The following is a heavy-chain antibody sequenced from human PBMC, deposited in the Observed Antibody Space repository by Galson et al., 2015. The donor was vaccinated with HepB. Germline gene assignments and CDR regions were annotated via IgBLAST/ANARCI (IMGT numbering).Heavy chain of an antibody. CDR3: TRSIVGATGGGDY. CDR1: GFTFSGSA. J-gene: IGHJ4*02. CDR2: IRSKANSYAT. D-gene: IGHD1-26*01. V-gene: IGHV3-73*01. Sequence: SLRLSCAASGFTFSGSAMHWVRQASGKGLEWVGRIRSKANSYATAYAASVKGRFTISRDDSKNTAYLQMNSLKTEDTAVYYCTRSIVGATGGGDYWGQGTLVTVS.